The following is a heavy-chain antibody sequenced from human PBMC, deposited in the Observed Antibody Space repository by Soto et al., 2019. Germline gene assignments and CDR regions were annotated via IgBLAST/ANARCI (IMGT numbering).Heavy chain of an antibody. Sequence: EVKLLESGGGLVQPGGSLRLSCVASGITFNSSAMSWVRQAPGKGLEWVSAISSDSSRTYYADSVWGRITISRDNSKNTEYLPMSSLRVEDTAVYYCAKRGITPLGVVDLWGQGTLVTVSS. V-gene: IGHV3-23*01. CDR2: ISSDSSRT. CDR3: AKRGITPLGVVDL. D-gene: IGHD3-3*01. CDR1: GITFNSSA. J-gene: IGHJ5*02.